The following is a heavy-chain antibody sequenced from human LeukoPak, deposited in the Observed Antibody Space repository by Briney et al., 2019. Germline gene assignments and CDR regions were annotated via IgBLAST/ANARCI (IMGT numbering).Heavy chain of an antibody. CDR3: ATSRQYHQYKWSDP. CDR1: GFTFSSYG. D-gene: IGHD2-2*01. CDR2: IQYDGSDK. Sequence: PGGSLRLSCAASGFTFSSYGIHWVRQAPGKGLDWVAFIQYDGSDKYYTDSVKGRFPISRDNSKNTLYLQMNSRRAEDTAVYYCATSRQYHQYKWSDPWAQGTLVTVST. V-gene: IGHV3-30*02. J-gene: IGHJ5*02.